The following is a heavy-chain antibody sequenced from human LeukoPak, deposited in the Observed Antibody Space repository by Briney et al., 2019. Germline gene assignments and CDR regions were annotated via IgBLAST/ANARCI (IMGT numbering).Heavy chain of an antibody. CDR2: IYTSGST. V-gene: IGHV4-61*02. CDR1: GVSISSGSYY. J-gene: IGHJ4*02. CDR3: ARLIGGDYLLDY. Sequence: SETLSLTCTVSGVSISSGSYYWSWIRQPAGKGLEWIGRIYTSGSTNYNPSLKSRVTISVDTSKNQFSLKLSSMTAADTAVYYCARLIGGDYLLDYWGQGTLVTVSS. D-gene: IGHD4-17*01.